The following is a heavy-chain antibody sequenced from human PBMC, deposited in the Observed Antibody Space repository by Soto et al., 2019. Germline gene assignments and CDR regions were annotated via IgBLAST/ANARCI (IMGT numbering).Heavy chain of an antibody. J-gene: IGHJ4*02. Sequence: QLVQSGAEVKKPGASVKVSCKASGYTFTSYGITWLRQAPGQGLEWMGWISPYKANTNYVQKLQGRVTMTTDTTTRTAYIELKSLRSDDTTVYYCAGVGYCSYGGCYTLYLTGSGFRYWGQGTLVTVSS. CDR2: ISPYKANT. D-gene: IGHD2-8*01. CDR3: AGVGYCSYGGCYTLYLTGSGFRY. CDR1: GYTFTSYG. V-gene: IGHV1-18*04.